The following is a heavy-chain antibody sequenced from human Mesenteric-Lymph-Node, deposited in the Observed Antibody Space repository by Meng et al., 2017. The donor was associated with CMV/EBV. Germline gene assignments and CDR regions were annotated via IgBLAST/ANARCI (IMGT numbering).Heavy chain of an antibody. CDR1: GYSFSTYE. CDR3: ARERGGGFDP. Sequence: ASVKVSCKASGYSFSTYEMNWVRQATGQGLEWLGWMSPKSGNTGYAQKFQGRVAMTRNISISTAYLELSSLTSEDTAVYYCARERGGGFDPWGQGTLVTVSS. CDR2: MSPKSGNT. J-gene: IGHJ5*02. V-gene: IGHV1-8*01. D-gene: IGHD1-26*01.